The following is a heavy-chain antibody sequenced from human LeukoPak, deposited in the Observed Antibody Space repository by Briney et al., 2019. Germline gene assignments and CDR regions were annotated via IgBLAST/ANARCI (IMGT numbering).Heavy chain of an antibody. CDR3: ARERKYGSGSYSDY. CDR1: GFTVSSNY. Sequence: GGSLRLSCAASGFTVSSNYMSWVRQAPGKGLEWVSVIYSGGSTYYADSVKGRFTISRHNFKNTLYLQMNSLRAEDTAVYYCARERKYGSGSYSDYWGQGTLVTVSS. J-gene: IGHJ4*02. CDR2: IYSGGST. D-gene: IGHD3-10*01. V-gene: IGHV3-53*04.